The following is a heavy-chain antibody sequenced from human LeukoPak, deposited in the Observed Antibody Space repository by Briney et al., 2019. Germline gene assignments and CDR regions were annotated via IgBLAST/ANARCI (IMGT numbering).Heavy chain of an antibody. CDR3: ATAVKYYYDSSGYSSYFDY. J-gene: IGHJ4*02. CDR2: FDPEDGET. D-gene: IGHD3-22*01. Sequence: ASVNVSFKVSGYTLTELSMHWVRQPPGKGHEWMGGFDPEDGETIYSQKFRGRVTITEDTSTDTAYMELSSLRSEDTAVYYCATAVKYYYDSSGYSSYFDYWGQGTLVTVSS. CDR1: GYTLTELS. V-gene: IGHV1-24*01.